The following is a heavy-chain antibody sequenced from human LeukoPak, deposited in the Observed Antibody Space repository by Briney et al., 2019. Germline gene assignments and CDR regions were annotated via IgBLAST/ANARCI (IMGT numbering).Heavy chain of an antibody. D-gene: IGHD3-9*01. Sequence: SEALSLTCTVSGGSISSSNYYWGWIRQPPGKGLEWIGSIYYSGSTYYNPSLKSGVTISVDTSKNQFSLKLSSVTAADTAVYYCARQSSDILTGYYRGPYYYYGMDVWGQGTTVTVSS. J-gene: IGHJ6*02. CDR2: IYYSGST. CDR1: GGSISSSNYY. V-gene: IGHV4-39*01. CDR3: ARQSSDILTGYYRGPYYYYGMDV.